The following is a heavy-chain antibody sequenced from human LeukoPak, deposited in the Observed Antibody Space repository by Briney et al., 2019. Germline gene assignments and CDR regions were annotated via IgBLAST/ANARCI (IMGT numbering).Heavy chain of an antibody. D-gene: IGHD2-8*01. Sequence: RAGGSVRLSCAASGLTLSSYAMQWVRQAPGKGREGVAVILYDGCNKYYADPVKGLFTISRNNSKNPLYLQMNSLRAEDTSVYYLAREVYRIRLDYWGQGPLVTVSS. CDR3: AREVYRIRLDY. J-gene: IGHJ4*01. CDR1: GLTLSSYA. CDR2: ILYDGCNK. V-gene: IGHV3-30*01.